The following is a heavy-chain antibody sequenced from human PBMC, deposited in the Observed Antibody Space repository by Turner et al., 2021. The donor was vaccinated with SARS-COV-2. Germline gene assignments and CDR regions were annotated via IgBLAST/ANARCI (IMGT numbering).Heavy chain of an antibody. V-gene: IGHV4-61*08. CDR1: GDSVSSGVYY. CDR2: TLHTGST. Sequence: QVQLQESGPGLVKPSETLSLTCTVSGDSVSSGVYYWSWNRQPPGKGLEWIGYTLHTGSTTYNPSLKSRVTISVDTSKHQFSLRLSSVTAADTAVYYCARVGLGNYCYGMDVWGQGTKVTVSS. CDR3: ARVGLGNYCYGMDV. J-gene: IGHJ6*02. D-gene: IGHD3-22*01.